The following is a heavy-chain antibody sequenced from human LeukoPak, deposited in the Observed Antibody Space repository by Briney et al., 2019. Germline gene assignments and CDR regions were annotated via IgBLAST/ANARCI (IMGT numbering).Heavy chain of an antibody. CDR1: GYTFTGYY. CDR3: ARAPRGLGSGWCIDDY. D-gene: IGHD6-19*01. J-gene: IGHJ4*02. CDR2: INPNSGGT. V-gene: IGHV1-2*02. Sequence: ASVKVSCKASGYTFTGYYMHWVRQAPGQGLEWMGWINPNSGGTNYAQKFQGRVTMTRDTSISTAYMELSRLRSDDTAVYYCARAPRGLGSGWCIDDYWGQGTLVTVSS.